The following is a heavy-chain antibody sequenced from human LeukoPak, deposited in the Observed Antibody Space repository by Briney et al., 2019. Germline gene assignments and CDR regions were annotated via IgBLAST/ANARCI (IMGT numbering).Heavy chain of an antibody. J-gene: IGHJ3*02. V-gene: IGHV3-7*01. CDR3: ARSIRLRRERTSAGSRVYDAFDI. CDR2: IKQDGSEK. CDR1: GFHFSSYR. D-gene: IGHD6-13*01. Sequence: GGSLRLSCAASGFHFSSYRMIWVRQAPGKGLEWVANIKQDGSEKYYVDSVKGRFTISRDNAKNSLYLQMNSLRAEDTAVYYCARSIRLRRERTSAGSRVYDAFDIWGQGTMVTVSS.